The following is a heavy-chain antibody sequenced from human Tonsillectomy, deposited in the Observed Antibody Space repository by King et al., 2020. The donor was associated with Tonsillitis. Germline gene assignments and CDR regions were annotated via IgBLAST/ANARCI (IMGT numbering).Heavy chain of an antibody. CDR1: GGSISGSSQY. CDR2: LDYSGNT. J-gene: IGHJ4*02. Sequence: QLQESGPGLVKPSETLSLTCTVSGGSISGSSQYWGWIRQPPGKGLEWIGSLDYSGNTYYNPSLKSRVTFFMDTSKKQFSLKLSSVTAADTAVYYCARHILDIVLAPPANFFDYWGQGPLVTVSS. V-gene: IGHV4-39*01. CDR3: ARHILDIVLAPPANFFDY. D-gene: IGHD2-8*01.